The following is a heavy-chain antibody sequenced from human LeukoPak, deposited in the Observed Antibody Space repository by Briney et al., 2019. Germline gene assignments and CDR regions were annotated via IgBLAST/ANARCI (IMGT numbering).Heavy chain of an antibody. CDR2: IWYDGSNK. J-gene: IGHJ3*02. D-gene: IGHD4-17*01. CDR1: GFIFSSYG. V-gene: IGHV3-33*01. CDR3: ARDLFSPFVTTSLGSAFDI. Sequence: GRSLRLSCAASGFIFSSYGMHWVRQAPGKGLEWVAVIWYDGSNKYYADSVKGRFTISRDNSKNALYLQMNSLRAEDTAVYYCARDLFSPFVTTSLGSAFDIWGQGTMVIVSS.